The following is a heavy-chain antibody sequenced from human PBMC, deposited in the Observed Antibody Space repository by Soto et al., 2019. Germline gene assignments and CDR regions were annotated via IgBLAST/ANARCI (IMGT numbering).Heavy chain of an antibody. CDR3: TLDYSDTTGYVGH. CDR2: ISDYNGNT. Sequence: QVQLVQSGAEVKKSGASVKVSCKASGYKFTSYGFSWVRQAPGQGLEWMGWISDYNGNTNYAQKFQGRVIMSTDTSTTSAFMELRSLRSDDTAVYYWTLDYSDTTGYVGHWGQGTLVSVSS. V-gene: IGHV1-18*01. J-gene: IGHJ4*02. CDR1: GYKFTSYG. D-gene: IGHD3-9*01.